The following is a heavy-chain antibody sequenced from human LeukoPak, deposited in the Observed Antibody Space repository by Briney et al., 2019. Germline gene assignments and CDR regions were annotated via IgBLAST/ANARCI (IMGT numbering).Heavy chain of an antibody. Sequence: GASVKVSCKGSGYTFTSYGITWVRQAPGQGLEWMGWISAYNGNTNYAQNLQGRVTMTIDTSTATAYMELRSLRSDDTAVYYCARQGYSGYDPLDYWGQGTLVTVSS. V-gene: IGHV1-18*01. CDR2: ISAYNGNT. CDR1: GYTFTSYG. CDR3: ARQGYSGYDPLDY. D-gene: IGHD5-12*01. J-gene: IGHJ4*02.